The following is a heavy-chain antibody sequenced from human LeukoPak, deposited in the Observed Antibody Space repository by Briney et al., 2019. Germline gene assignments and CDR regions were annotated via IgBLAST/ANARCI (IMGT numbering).Heavy chain of an antibody. CDR1: GYSISSGYY. Sequence: SETLSLTCAVSGYSISSGYYWGWIRQPPGKGLEWIGSIYHSGSTYYNPSLKSRVTISVDTSKNQFSLKLSSVTAADTAVYYCARRTDWGINDAFDIWGQGTMVTVSS. V-gene: IGHV4-38-2*01. J-gene: IGHJ3*02. CDR2: IYHSGST. D-gene: IGHD7-27*01. CDR3: ARRTDWGINDAFDI.